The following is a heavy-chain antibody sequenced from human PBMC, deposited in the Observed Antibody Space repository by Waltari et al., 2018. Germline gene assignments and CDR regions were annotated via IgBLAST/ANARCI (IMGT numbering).Heavy chain of an antibody. Sequence: QVQLVQSGAEVQRPGSSVKVSCTASGGTFSNSAISWVRQTPGHGLQWMGRFIPLFGKAYYVQKFQGRVTFSADKSTNTAYMELTSLTSEDTAVYYCARESGVTTLLGWFDPWGQGTLVTVSS. D-gene: IGHD4-17*01. V-gene: IGHV1-69*04. CDR3: ARESGVTTLLGWFDP. CDR1: GGTFSNSA. J-gene: IGHJ5*02. CDR2: FIPLFGKA.